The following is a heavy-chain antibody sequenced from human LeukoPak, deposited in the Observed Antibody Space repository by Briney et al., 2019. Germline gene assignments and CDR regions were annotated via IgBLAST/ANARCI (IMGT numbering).Heavy chain of an antibody. V-gene: IGHV4-39*02. D-gene: IGHD3-16*01. J-gene: IGHJ4*02. CDR3: ARESLGY. Sequence: SETLSLTCTVSGGSISSSSYYWGWIRQPPGKGLEWIGSIYYSGSTYYNPSLKSRVTISVDTSKNQFSLKLSSVTAADTAVYYCARESLGYWGQGTLVTLSS. CDR2: IYYSGST. CDR1: GGSISSSSYY.